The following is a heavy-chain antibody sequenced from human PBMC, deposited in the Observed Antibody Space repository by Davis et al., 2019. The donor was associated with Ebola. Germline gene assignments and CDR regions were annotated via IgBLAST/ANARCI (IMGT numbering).Heavy chain of an antibody. D-gene: IGHD2-8*02. Sequence: GESLKISCAASGFTFSSYAMHWVRQAPGKGLEWVANIKQDGSEKYYVDSVKGRFTISRDNAKNSLYLQMNSLRAEDTAVYYCAREDIVLVVYQAYNWFDPWGQGTLVTVSS. CDR1: GFTFSSYA. V-gene: IGHV3-7*01. CDR3: AREDIVLVVYQAYNWFDP. J-gene: IGHJ5*02. CDR2: IKQDGSEK.